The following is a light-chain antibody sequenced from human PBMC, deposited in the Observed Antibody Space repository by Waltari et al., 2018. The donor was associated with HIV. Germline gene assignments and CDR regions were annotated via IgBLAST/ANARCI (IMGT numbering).Light chain of an antibody. V-gene: IGLV1-47*01. CDR2: RNN. Sequence: QSVLTQPPSASETPGQRATISCSGSSSNIGSNYVYWYQQLPGTAPKLLIYRNNQRPSGVPDRFSGSKSGTSASLAISGLRSEDEADYYCAAWGDSLTSYVFGTGTKVTVL. J-gene: IGLJ1*01. CDR3: AAWGDSLTSYV. CDR1: SSNIGSNY.